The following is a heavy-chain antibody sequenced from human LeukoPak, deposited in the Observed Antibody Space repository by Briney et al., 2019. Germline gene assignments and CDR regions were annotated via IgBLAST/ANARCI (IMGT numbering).Heavy chain of an antibody. CDR2: INPSGGST. J-gene: IGHJ4*02. V-gene: IGHV1-46*01. CDR1: GYTFTSYY. Sequence: GASVKVSCKASGYTFTSYYMHWVRQAPGQGLEWMGIINPSGGSTSYAQKFQGRVTMTEDTSTDTAYMELSSLRSEDTAVYYCMCGVCSSTSCYAGGVRYWGQGTLVTVSS. D-gene: IGHD2-2*01. CDR3: MCGVCSSTSCYAGGVRY.